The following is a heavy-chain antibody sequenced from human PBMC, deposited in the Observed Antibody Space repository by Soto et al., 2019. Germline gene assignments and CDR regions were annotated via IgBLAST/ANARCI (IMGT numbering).Heavy chain of an antibody. CDR3: ARRYGGDLDY. V-gene: IGHV4-59*08. Sequence: QVQLQESGPGLVKPSETLSLTCTVSGGSISNFYWSWIRQPPGKGLECIGYIYYSGSTNYNPSLKSRVTISVDTSKNQSSLKLSSVTAADTAVYFCARRYGGDLDYWGQGTLVTVSS. CDR1: GGSISNFY. D-gene: IGHD1-26*01. CDR2: IYYSGST. J-gene: IGHJ4*02.